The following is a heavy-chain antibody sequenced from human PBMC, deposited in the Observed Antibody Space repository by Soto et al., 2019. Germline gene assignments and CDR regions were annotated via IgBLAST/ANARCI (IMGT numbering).Heavy chain of an antibody. CDR1: RGTFSRYA. V-gene: IGHV1-69*13. CDR2: ILPIFRTA. D-gene: IGHD2-8*01. Sequence: SVKFSCKASRGTFSRYAISWVRQAPGQVFGWMGGILPIFRTANYAQKFQGRVTITADESTSTAYMELSSLRSEDTAVYYCARGCTNGVCFFDPWGQGTLVTVSS. CDR3: ARGCTNGVCFFDP. J-gene: IGHJ5*02.